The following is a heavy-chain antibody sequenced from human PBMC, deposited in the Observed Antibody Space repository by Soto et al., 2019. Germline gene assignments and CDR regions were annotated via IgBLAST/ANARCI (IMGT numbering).Heavy chain of an antibody. CDR2: ISWNSGSI. D-gene: IGHD3-3*01. CDR3: ARGTRSGYYISLNYYYYYGMDV. V-gene: IGHV3-9*01. J-gene: IGHJ6*02. Sequence: EVQLVESGGGLVQPGRSLRLSCAASGFTFDDYAMHWVRQAPGKGLEWVSGISWNSGSIGYADSVKGRFTISRDNAKNSLYLQMNSLRAEDTAVYYCARGTRSGYYISLNYYYYYGMDVWGQGTTVTVSS. CDR1: GFTFDDYA.